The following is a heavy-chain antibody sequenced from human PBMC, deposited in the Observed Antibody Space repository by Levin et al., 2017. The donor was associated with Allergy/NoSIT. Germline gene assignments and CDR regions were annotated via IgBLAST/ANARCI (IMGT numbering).Heavy chain of an antibody. CDR1: GYTFTSYD. CDR3: ARGHRYCSSASCYYYFDY. V-gene: IGHV1-8*01. J-gene: IGHJ4*02. Sequence: ASVKVSCKASGYTFTSYDINWVRQATGQGLEWMGWMNPNSGNTGYAQRFQGRVTMTRNTSISTAYMELSSLRSEDTAVYYCARGHRYCSSASCYYYFDYWGQGTLVTVSS. D-gene: IGHD2-2*01. CDR2: MNPNSGNT.